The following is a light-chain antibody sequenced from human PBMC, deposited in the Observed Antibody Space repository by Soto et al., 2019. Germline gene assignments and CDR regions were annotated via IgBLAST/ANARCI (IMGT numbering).Light chain of an antibody. CDR1: ESVSYSY. V-gene: IGKV3D-20*01. CDR2: DAS. J-gene: IGKJ5*01. Sequence: EIVLTQSPATMSLSPGERATLSCGASESVSYSYVAWYQQKAGLAPRLLIHDASTRASGIPDRFSGSKSGTDFTLTIRGLEPEDAALYYCQQYGSSPITFGHGTRLEIK. CDR3: QQYGSSPIT.